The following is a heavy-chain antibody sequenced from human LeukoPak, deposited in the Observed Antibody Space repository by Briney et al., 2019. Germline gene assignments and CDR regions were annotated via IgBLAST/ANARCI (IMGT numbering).Heavy chain of an antibody. D-gene: IGHD6-19*01. CDR3: AREYSSGWHLYYYYDMDV. CDR1: GDSVSSNSAA. Sequence: SQTLSLTCAISGDSVSSNSAAWNWIRQSPSRGLEWLGRTYYRSKWYNDYAVSVKSRITINPDTSKNQFSLQLNSVTPEDTAVYYCAREYSSGWHLYYYYDMDVWGQGTTVTVTS. V-gene: IGHV6-1*01. J-gene: IGHJ6*02. CDR2: TYYRSKWYN.